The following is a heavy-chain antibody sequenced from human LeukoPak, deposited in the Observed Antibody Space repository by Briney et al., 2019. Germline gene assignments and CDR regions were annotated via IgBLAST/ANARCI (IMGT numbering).Heavy chain of an antibody. CDR3: ARGVAVLLWFGEASFDY. V-gene: IGHV1-46*01. CDR2: INPSGGIT. J-gene: IGHJ4*02. D-gene: IGHD3-10*01. Sequence: ASVKVSCKASVYTFTSYYMHWVRQAPAQGLEWMGIINPSGGITSYVQKCQGRVTMTRDTSTSTVYMELSSLRSEDTAVYYCARGVAVLLWFGEASFDYWGQGNLGTVSS. CDR1: VYTFTSYY.